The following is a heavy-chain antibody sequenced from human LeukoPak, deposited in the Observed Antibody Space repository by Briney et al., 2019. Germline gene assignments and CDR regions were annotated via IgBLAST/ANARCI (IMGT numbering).Heavy chain of an antibody. V-gene: IGHV4-30-2*01. J-gene: IGHJ4*02. CDR3: ATWGPYSSGWYGDY. Sequence: SQTLSLTCAVSGGSISSGGYYWSWIRQPPGKGLEWIGEINHSGSTNYNPSLKSRVTISVDTSKNQFSLKLSSVTAADTAVYYCATWGPYSSGWYGDYWGQGTLVTVSS. D-gene: IGHD6-19*01. CDR2: INHSGST. CDR1: GGSISSGGYY.